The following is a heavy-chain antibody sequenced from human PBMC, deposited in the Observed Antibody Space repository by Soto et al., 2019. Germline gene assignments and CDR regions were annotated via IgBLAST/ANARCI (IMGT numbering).Heavy chain of an antibody. D-gene: IGHD1-26*01. Sequence: GGSLRLSCASSGFTFSTYTMNWVRQAPGKGLEWVSSINGRGNYIYYAESVKGRFTISRDNAKNSLYLQVDRLRAEDTALYYCVREDGKVGTNSAFDYWGLGALVTVSS. CDR3: VREDGKVGTNSAFDY. CDR2: INGRGNYI. J-gene: IGHJ4*02. V-gene: IGHV3-21*01. CDR1: GFTFSTYT.